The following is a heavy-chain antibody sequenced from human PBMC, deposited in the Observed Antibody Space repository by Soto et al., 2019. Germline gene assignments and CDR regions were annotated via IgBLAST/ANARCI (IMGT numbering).Heavy chain of an antibody. D-gene: IGHD2-2*01. J-gene: IGHJ5*02. CDR2: ISSSSSYI. V-gene: IGHV3-21*01. CDR1: GFTFSSYS. CDR3: ARDSAAIVGWFDP. Sequence: EVQLVESGGGLVKPGGSLRLSCAPSGFTFSSYSMNWVRQAPGKGLEWVSSISSSSSYIYYADSVKGRFTISRDNAKNSLYLQMNSLRAEDTAVYYCARDSAAIVGWFDPWGQGTLVTVSS.